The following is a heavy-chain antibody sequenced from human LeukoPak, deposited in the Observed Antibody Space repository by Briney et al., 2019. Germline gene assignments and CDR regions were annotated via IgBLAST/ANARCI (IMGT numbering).Heavy chain of an antibody. D-gene: IGHD1-26*01. CDR2: ISGDGDST. CDR3: ARAYYSGSYYRLDY. V-gene: IGHV3-23*01. CDR1: GFSFSNYA. Sequence: GGSLRLSCAASGFSFSNYAMSWVRQAPGQGLEWVSSISGDGDSTYYADSVKGRFTISRDNSKNTLSLQMSSLRAEDTAVYYCARAYYSGSYYRLDYWGQGTLVTVSS. J-gene: IGHJ4*02.